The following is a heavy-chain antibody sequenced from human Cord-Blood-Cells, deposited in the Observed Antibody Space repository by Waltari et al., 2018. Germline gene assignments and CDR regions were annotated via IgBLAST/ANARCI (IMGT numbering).Heavy chain of an antibody. Sequence: QVQLQQWGAGLLKPSETLSLPCAVYGGSFSGYYWSWIRQPPGTGLEWIGEINHSGSTNYNLSLKSRVTISVDTSKNQFSLKLSSVTAADTAVYYCARGGDIVVVPAAIAYFQHWGQGTLVTVSS. CDR1: GGSFSGYY. CDR3: ARGGDIVVVPAAIAYFQH. CDR2: INHSGST. V-gene: IGHV4-34*01. J-gene: IGHJ1*01. D-gene: IGHD2-2*02.